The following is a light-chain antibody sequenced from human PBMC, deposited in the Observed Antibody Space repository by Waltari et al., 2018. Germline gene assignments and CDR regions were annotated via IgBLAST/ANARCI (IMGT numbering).Light chain of an antibody. Sequence: QSVLTQPPSASGTPGQRVTISCSGSSPNIGSSYVYWYQQLPGPAPKPLIYRNTQRPSGVPDRFSGSKSGTSASLAISGLRSEDEADYYCAAGWDYSLGAVPFGGGTKLTVL. V-gene: IGLV1-47*01. J-gene: IGLJ2*01. CDR2: RNT. CDR3: AAGWDYSLGAVP. CDR1: SPNIGSSY.